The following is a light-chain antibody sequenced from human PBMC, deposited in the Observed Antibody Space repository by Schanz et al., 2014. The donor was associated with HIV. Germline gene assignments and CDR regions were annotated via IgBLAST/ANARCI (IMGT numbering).Light chain of an antibody. CDR3: QHYGDSRGT. V-gene: IGKV3-11*01. Sequence: VLTQSPAILSLSPGDRATLSCRASQSVSSHLAWYQQKPGQAPRLLIYDASNRATGIPARFSGSGSGTDFTLTISGLEPEDFAVYYCQHYGDSRGTFGGGTEVDIK. CDR2: DAS. J-gene: IGKJ4*01. CDR1: QSVSSH.